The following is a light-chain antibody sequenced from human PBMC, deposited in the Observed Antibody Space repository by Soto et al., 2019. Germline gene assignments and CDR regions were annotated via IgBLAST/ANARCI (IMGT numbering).Light chain of an antibody. V-gene: IGKV3-20*01. CDR1: QSVSSSY. CDR2: GAS. CDR3: QQYGRSPRT. J-gene: IGKJ1*01. Sequence: EIVLTQSPGTLSLSPGERATLSCRASQSVSSSYLAWYQQKPGQAPRLLIYGASRRATGIPDRFSGSGSGKNFTLTISRLEAEDFAVYYCQQYGRSPRTFGQGNKVEIK.